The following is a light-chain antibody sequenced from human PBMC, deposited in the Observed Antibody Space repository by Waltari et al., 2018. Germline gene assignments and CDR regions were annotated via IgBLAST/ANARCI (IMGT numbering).Light chain of an antibody. CDR3: MIWHNNAVV. V-gene: IGLV5-45*03. CDR2: YKSESDK. Sequence: QAVLTQPSSLSASPGASASPTCTLRSGITVGSYRIYWYQQKPGSPPQYLLRYKSESDKHQDSRVPRSLSGSKDASANAGILLISGLQSEDEADYYCMIWHNNAVVFGGGTTLTVL. J-gene: IGLJ2*01. CDR1: SGITVGSYR.